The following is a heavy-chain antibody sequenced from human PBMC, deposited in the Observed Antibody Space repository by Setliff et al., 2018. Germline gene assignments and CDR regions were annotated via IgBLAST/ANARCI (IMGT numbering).Heavy chain of an antibody. D-gene: IGHD2-8*02. CDR2: MDPNSGNT. CDR3: ARGRATGGYFEVWYSDL. J-gene: IGHJ2*01. Sequence: ASVKVSCKASGYTFMSYDINWVRQATGQGLEWVGWMDPNSGNTAYGRKFQDRVTITRNTSISTAYMELSSLRSEDTAVYYCARGRATGGYFEVWYSDLWGRGTLVTVSS. CDR1: GYTFMSYD. V-gene: IGHV1-8*03.